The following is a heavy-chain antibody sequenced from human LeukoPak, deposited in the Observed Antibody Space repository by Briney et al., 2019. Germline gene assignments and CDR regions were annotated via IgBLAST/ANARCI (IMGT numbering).Heavy chain of an antibody. V-gene: IGHV1-2*02. J-gene: IGHJ5*02. CDR1: GYTFTGYY. D-gene: IGHD2-2*02. CDR2: INPNSGGT. Sequence: ASVKVSCKASGYTFTGYYMHWVRQAPGQGLEWMGWINPNSGGTNYAPKFQGRVTMTRDTSISTAYMELSRLRSDDTAVYYCARLRCSSTSCYTGWFDPWGQGTLVTASS. CDR3: ARLRCSSTSCYTGWFDP.